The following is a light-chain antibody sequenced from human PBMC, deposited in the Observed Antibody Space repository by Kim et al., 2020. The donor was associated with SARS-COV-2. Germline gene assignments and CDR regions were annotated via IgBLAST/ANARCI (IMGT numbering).Light chain of an antibody. Sequence: SSELTQDPAVSVALGQTVRITCQGDSLRSYYASWXQQKPGQAPVLVIYGKNNRRSGIPDRFSGSSSGNTASLTITGAQAEDEADYYCNSRDSSGNHVVFG. J-gene: IGLJ2*01. CDR3: NSRDSSGNHVV. CDR2: GKN. CDR1: SLRSYY. V-gene: IGLV3-19*01.